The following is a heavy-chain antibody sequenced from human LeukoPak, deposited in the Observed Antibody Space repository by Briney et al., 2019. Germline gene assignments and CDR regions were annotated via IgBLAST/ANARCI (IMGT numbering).Heavy chain of an antibody. CDR1: GSTFSTYP. Sequence: GGSLRLSCTDSGSTFSTYPMTWVRQAPGQGLEWVSAISGNSVTIYYADSVKCRFTISRDNSKNTLYLQMYSLRAEDTAVYYCAKILSGTYSFDLWGQGTLVTVSS. V-gene: IGHV3-23*01. CDR2: ISGNSVTI. J-gene: IGHJ4*02. D-gene: IGHD1-26*01. CDR3: AKILSGTYSFDL.